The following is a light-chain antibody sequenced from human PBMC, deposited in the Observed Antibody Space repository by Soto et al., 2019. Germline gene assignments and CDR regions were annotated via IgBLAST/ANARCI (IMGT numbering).Light chain of an antibody. V-gene: IGKV2-28*01. CDR3: MQALQTPWT. Sequence: DIVMTQSPLSLPVTPGEPASISCRSSQSLLHSNGYNYLDWYLQKPGQSPQLLIYSGSNRAFGVPDRFSGSGSGTDFTLKISRVEAEDVSVYYCMQALQTPWTFGQGTNVEIK. CDR2: SGS. CDR1: QSLLHSNGYNY. J-gene: IGKJ1*01.